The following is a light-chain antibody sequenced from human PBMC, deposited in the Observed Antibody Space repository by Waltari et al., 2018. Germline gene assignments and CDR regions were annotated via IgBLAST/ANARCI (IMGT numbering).Light chain of an antibody. CDR2: GAS. Sequence: EIVMTQSPATLSVSPGERATLSCRASQSVSINLAWYQQKPGQAPRLLIYGASTRATGIPARFSGSGSVTDFTLTISSLQSEDFAVYFCQQYNNWPPLTFGGGTKVEIK. CDR1: QSVSIN. J-gene: IGKJ4*01. CDR3: QQYNNWPPLT. V-gene: IGKV3-15*01.